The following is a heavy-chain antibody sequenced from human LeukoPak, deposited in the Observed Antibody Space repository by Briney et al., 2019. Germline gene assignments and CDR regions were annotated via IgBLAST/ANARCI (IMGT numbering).Heavy chain of an antibody. D-gene: IGHD2-2*01. V-gene: IGHV4-30-4*08. CDR2: IYYSGST. J-gene: IGHJ3*02. CDR1: GGSISSGDYY. CDR3: ARDQGYCSSTSCWPHAFDI. Sequence: SETLSLTCTVSGGSISSGDYYWSWIRQPPGKGLEWIGYIYYSGSTYYNPSLKSRVTISVDTSKNQFSLKLSSVTAADTAVYYCARDQGYCSSTSCWPHAFDIWGQGTMVTVSS.